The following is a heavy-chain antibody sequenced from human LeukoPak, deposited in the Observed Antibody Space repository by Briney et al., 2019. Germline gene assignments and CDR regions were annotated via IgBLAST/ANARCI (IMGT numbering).Heavy chain of an antibody. V-gene: IGHV3-7*04. J-gene: IGHJ4*02. Sequence: GGSLRLSCAASRFTFSSHWMSWVRQAPGEGLEWVANVNLDGSDKYYVDSVKGRFTISRDNAKNSLYLQMSSLRGEDTAVYYCARDHRGLFDYWGQGTLVTVSS. CDR1: RFTFSSHW. D-gene: IGHD3-10*01. CDR2: VNLDGSDK. CDR3: ARDHRGLFDY.